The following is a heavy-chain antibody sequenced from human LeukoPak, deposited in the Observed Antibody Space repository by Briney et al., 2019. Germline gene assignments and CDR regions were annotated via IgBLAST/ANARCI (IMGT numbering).Heavy chain of an antibody. V-gene: IGHV1-2*02. CDR2: INPNSGGT. D-gene: IGHD3-22*01. Sequence: ASVNVSCKSSVYTFTGYYMHWVRQAPGQGLEGMGWINPNSGGTNYAQKFQGRVTMTRDTSTSTVYMELSSLRSEDTAVYYCARGRNYYDSSRYYYEGDAFDIWGQGTMVSVSS. J-gene: IGHJ3*02. CDR1: VYTFTGYY. CDR3: ARGRNYYDSSRYYYEGDAFDI.